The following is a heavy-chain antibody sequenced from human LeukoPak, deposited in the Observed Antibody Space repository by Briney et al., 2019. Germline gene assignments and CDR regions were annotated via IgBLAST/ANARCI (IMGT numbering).Heavy chain of an antibody. Sequence: SETLSLTCTVSGGSISSSSYYWGWIRQPPGKGLEWIGSIYYSGSTYYNPSLKSRVTVSVDTSKNQFSLKLTSVTAADTAVYYCARDQEQQLVFDYWGQGTLVTVSS. V-gene: IGHV4-39*07. D-gene: IGHD6-13*01. J-gene: IGHJ4*02. CDR2: IYYSGST. CDR3: ARDQEQQLVFDY. CDR1: GGSISSSSYY.